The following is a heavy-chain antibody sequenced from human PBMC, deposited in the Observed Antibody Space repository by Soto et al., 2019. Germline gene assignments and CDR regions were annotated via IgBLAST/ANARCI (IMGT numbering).Heavy chain of an antibody. CDR1: GFTFSSYG. CDR3: ARDGYCSGGSCYSVPVFDY. V-gene: IGHV3-33*01. CDR2: IWYDGSNK. J-gene: IGHJ4*02. Sequence: QVQLVESGGGVVQPGRSLRLSCAASGFTFSSYGMHWVRQAPGKGLEWVAVIWYDGSNKYYADSVKGRFTISRDNSKYTLYLQRNSLRAEDTAVYYCARDGYCSGGSCYSVPVFDYWGQGTLVTVSS. D-gene: IGHD2-15*01.